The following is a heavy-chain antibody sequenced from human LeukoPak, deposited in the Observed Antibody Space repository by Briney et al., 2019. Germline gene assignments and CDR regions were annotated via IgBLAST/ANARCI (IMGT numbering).Heavy chain of an antibody. J-gene: IGHJ4*02. CDR1: GFTFTSSA. CDR3: AAWSPSIAALDY. CDR2: IVVGSGNT. D-gene: IGHD6-6*01. V-gene: IGHV1-58*01. Sequence: SVKVSCKASGFTFTSSAVQWVRQARGQRLEWIGWIVVGSGNTNYAQKFQERVTITRDMSTSTAYMELSSLRSEDTAVYYCAAWSPSIAALDYWAREPWSPSPQ.